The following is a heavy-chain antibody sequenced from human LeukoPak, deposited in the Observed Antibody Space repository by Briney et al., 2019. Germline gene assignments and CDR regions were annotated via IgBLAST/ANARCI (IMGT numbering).Heavy chain of an antibody. CDR1: GFTFTNAW. J-gene: IGHJ4*02. CDR3: TTDAGAETWPLTY. V-gene: IGHV3-15*01. CDR2: IKSKSDGGTT. Sequence: GGSLRLSCAASGFTFTNAWMSWVQQAPGKGLEWVGRIKSKSDGGTTLYAAPVKGRFTISRDDSKNTLYLQMNGLKSEDTAVYSCTTDAGAETWPLTYWGQGTLVTVSS. D-gene: IGHD7-27*01.